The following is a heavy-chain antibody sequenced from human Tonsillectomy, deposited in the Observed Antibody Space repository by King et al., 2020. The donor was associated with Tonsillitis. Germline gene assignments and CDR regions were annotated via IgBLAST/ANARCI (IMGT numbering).Heavy chain of an antibody. D-gene: IGHD3-10*01. Sequence: QLRESGPGLVKPSETLSLTCTVSGGSISSYYWSWIRQPPGKGLEWIGYIYSSGTTNYNPSLKSRVTISVDTSKNQFSLKVKSVTAADTAVYYCARDYYGSGTYAAFDIWGQGTMVSVSS. CDR1: GGSISSYY. J-gene: IGHJ3*02. CDR2: IYSSGTT. CDR3: ARDYYGSGTYAAFDI. V-gene: IGHV4-59*01.